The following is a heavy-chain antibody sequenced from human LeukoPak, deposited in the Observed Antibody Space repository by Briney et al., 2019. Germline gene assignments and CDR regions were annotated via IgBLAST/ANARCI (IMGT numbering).Heavy chain of an antibody. J-gene: IGHJ4*02. CDR3: AKVSGSYLPNFDY. Sequence: AGSLSLSCAASGFTFSSYGMHWVRQAPGKGLEWVAFIRYDGSNKYYADSVKGRFTISRDNSKNTLYLQMNSLRAEDTAVYYCAKVSGSYLPNFDYWGQGTLVTVS. D-gene: IGHD2-15*01. CDR2: IRYDGSNK. V-gene: IGHV3-30*02. CDR1: GFTFSSYG.